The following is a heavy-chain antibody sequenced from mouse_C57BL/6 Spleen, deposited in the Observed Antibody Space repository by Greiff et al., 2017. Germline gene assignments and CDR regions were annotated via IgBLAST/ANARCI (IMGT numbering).Heavy chain of an antibody. D-gene: IGHD1-1*01. Sequence: QVQLQQPGAELVKPGASVKLSCKASGYTFTSYWMHWVKQRPGRGLEWIGRIDPTRGGTKYNEKFKSKATLTVDKPSSTAYMQLSSLTSEDSAVYYCARGYGSSYRYFDVWGTGTTVTVSS. CDR2: IDPTRGGT. J-gene: IGHJ1*03. CDR3: ARGYGSSYRYFDV. CDR1: GYTFTSYW. V-gene: IGHV1-72*01.